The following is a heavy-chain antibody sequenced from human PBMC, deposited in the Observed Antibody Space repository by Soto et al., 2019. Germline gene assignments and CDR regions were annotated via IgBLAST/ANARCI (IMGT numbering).Heavy chain of an antibody. CDR3: ARGGDPDY. J-gene: IGHJ4*02. CDR1: GFTFNYYW. V-gene: IGHV3-74*01. D-gene: IGHD2-21*02. Sequence: EVQLVESGGGLVQPGGSLRLSCVASGFTFNYYWMHWVRQAPGEGLMWVSRLQTDGSHPDYADSVKGRFTISRDNAKKSRYLQMNNLRAGDTAVYYCARGGDPDYWGQGTVVTVSS. CDR2: LQTDGSHP.